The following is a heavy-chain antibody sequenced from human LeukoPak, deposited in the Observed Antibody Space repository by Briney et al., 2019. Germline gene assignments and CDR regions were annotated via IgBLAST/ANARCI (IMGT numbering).Heavy chain of an antibody. CDR3: ARGGYGEGGLDY. D-gene: IGHD4-17*01. J-gene: IGHJ4*02. Sequence: PGRSLRLSCAASGFTFSSYGMHWVRQAPGKGLEWVAVIWYDGSNKYYADSVKGRFTISRDNSKNTLYLQMNSLRAEDTAVYYCARGGYGEGGLDYWGRRTLVTVSS. V-gene: IGHV3-33*01. CDR1: GFTFSSYG. CDR2: IWYDGSNK.